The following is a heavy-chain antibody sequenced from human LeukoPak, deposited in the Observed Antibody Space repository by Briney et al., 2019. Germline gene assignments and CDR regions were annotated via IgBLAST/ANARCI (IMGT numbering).Heavy chain of an antibody. V-gene: IGHV3-23*01. CDR1: GFTFSSYW. CDR2: ISGSGGST. Sequence: GGSLRLSCAASGFTFSSYWMHWVRQAPGKGLEWVSAISGSGGSTYYADSVKGRFTISRDNSKNTLYLQMNSLRAEDTAVYYCAKAITYSSGWYYYYYMDVWGKGTTVTVSS. J-gene: IGHJ6*03. D-gene: IGHD6-19*01. CDR3: AKAITYSSGWYYYYYMDV.